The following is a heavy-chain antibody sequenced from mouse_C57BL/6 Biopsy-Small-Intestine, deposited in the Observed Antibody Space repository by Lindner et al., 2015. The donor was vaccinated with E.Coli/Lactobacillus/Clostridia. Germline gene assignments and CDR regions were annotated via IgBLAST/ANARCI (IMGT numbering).Heavy chain of an antibody. Sequence: VQLQESGAELVKPGASVKLSCTASGFNIKDYFMYWIKQRTEQGLEWIGRIDPEDGETKYAPKFQGKAAITTDTSSNTAYLLLNSLTSEDTAVYYCVLLLWLRRDAYWGQGTLVTVSA. CDR3: VLLLWLRRDAY. J-gene: IGHJ3*01. D-gene: IGHD2-2*01. CDR1: GFNIKDYF. CDR2: IDPEDGET. V-gene: IGHV14-2*01.